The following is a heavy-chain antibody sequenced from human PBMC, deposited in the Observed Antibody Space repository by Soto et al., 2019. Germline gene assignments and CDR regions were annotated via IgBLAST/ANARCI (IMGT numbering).Heavy chain of an antibody. J-gene: IGHJ6*03. V-gene: IGHV1-8*01. CDR1: EYRFTDYD. Sequence: ASVKVSCKASEYRFTDYDTVWVRQATGQGLEWVGWMNPISGNTGYAQKFQGRVTMTRDTSISTAYMELSSLRAEDTAVYYCAKDYRFATKKINLGYYYYYYMDVWGKGTTVTVSS. D-gene: IGHD5-12*01. CDR2: MNPISGNT. CDR3: AKDYRFATKKINLGYYYYYYMDV.